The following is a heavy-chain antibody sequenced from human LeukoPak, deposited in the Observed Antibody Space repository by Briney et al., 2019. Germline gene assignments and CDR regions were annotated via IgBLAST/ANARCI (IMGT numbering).Heavy chain of an antibody. D-gene: IGHD6-19*01. V-gene: IGHV3-66*04. J-gene: IGHJ4*02. CDR1: GVTFSSYA. CDR2: IYSGGST. Sequence: GGSLRLSCAASGVTFSSYAMSWVRQAPGKGLEWVSVIYSGGSTYYADSVKGRFTISRDNSKNTLYLQMNSLRAEDTAVYYCARQVGWLGNYFDYWGQGTLVTVSS. CDR3: ARQVGWLGNYFDY.